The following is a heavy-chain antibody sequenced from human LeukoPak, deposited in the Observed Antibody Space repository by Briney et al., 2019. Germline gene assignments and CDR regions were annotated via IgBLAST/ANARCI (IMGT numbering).Heavy chain of an antibody. J-gene: IGHJ4*02. CDR1: GFTFSTYA. D-gene: IGHD2-2*01. CDR2: ISGTGGNT. Sequence: TGGSLRLSCTASGFTFSTYAMSWVRQAPGEGLEWVSGISGTGGNTYYTDSVKGRFTISRDNSKSTVHLQMSSLRAEDTALYYCVKDRCDRTTCPEVWGQGTLVTVSS. CDR3: VKDRCDRTTCPEV. V-gene: IGHV3-23*01.